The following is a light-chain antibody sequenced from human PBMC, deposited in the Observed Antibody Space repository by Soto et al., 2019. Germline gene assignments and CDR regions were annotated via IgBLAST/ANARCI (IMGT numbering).Light chain of an antibody. Sequence: DNQMTQSPSTPFASVGGRVTITCRASQSISSWLAWYQQKPGKAPKLLIYDASSLESGVPLRFSGSGSGTEFTLTISSLQPEDFATYYCQQANSFPLTFGQGTRLEN. CDR1: QSISSW. J-gene: IGKJ5*01. CDR3: QQANSFPLT. V-gene: IGKV1-5*01. CDR2: DAS.